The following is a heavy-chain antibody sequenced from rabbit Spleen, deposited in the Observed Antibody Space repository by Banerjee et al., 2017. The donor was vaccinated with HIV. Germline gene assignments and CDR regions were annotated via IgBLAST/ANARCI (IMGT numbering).Heavy chain of an antibody. J-gene: IGHJ6*01. CDR3: ARDTSSSFSSYGMDL. Sequence: QEQLVESGGGLVQPEGSLTLTCTASGFSFSNKAVMCWVRQAPGKGLEWIGYIDLVFGTTYYATWVNGRFSISKTSSTTVTLQMTSLTGADTATYFCARDTSSSFSSYGMDLWGPGTLVTVS. V-gene: IGHV1S45*01. CDR2: IDLVFGTT. D-gene: IGHD1-1*01. CDR1: GFSFSNKAV.